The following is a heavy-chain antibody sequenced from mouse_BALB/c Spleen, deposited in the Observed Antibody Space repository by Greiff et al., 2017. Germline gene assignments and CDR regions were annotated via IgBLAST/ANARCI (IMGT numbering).Heavy chain of an antibody. CDR2: IYPGNSDT. J-gene: IGHJ3*01. CDR3: TRWDYDDGTPRFAY. D-gene: IGHD2-4*01. Sequence: VQLQQSGTVLARPGASVKMSCKASGYSFTSYWMHWVKQRPGQGLEWIGAIYPGNSDTSYNQKFKGKAKLTAVTSASTAYMELSSLTNEDSAVYYCTRWDYDDGTPRFAYWGQGTLVTVSA. V-gene: IGHV1-5*01. CDR1: GYSFTSYW.